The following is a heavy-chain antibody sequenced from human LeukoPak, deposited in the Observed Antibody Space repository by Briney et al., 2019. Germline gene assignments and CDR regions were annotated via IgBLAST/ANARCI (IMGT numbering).Heavy chain of an antibody. D-gene: IGHD3-3*01. CDR1: GGSISSGSYY. V-gene: IGHV4-61*02. CDR2: IYTSGST. Sequence: SETLSLTCTVSGGSISSGSYYWSWIRQPAGKGLEWIGRIYTSGSTYYNPSLKSRVTISVDTSKNQFSLKLSSVTAADTAVYYCARTKFLEWLQFNWFDPWGQGTLVTVSS. J-gene: IGHJ5*02. CDR3: ARTKFLEWLQFNWFDP.